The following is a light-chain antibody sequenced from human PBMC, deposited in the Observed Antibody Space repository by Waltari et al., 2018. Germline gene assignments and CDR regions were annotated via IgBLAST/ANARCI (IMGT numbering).Light chain of an antibody. CDR2: DAT. CDR1: PSIGRN. V-gene: IGKV3D-15*01. J-gene: IGKJ1*01. CDR3: QQYRDWPRT. Sequence: EIVMTQSPATLSVSPGESATLSCRASPSIGRNLAWYQQKPDQAPRLLIHDATTRETDSAARFSGSGSGTEFTLTISSLQSEDFAVYFCQQYRDWPRTFGHGTKVETK.